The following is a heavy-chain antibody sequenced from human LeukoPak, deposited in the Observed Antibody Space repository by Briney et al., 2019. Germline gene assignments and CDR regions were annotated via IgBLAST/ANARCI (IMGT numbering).Heavy chain of an antibody. J-gene: IGHJ4*02. V-gene: IGHV4-61*02. CDR2: MYTSGST. Sequence: SQTLPLTCTVSGGSINSGSYYWSWIRQPAGKGLEWIGRMYTSGSTKYNPSLKSRVTISVDTSKNQFSLKLSSVTAADTAVYYCARGRDGSNDYFDYWGQGTLVTVSS. CDR3: ARGRDGSNDYFDY. CDR1: GGSINSGSYY. D-gene: IGHD5-24*01.